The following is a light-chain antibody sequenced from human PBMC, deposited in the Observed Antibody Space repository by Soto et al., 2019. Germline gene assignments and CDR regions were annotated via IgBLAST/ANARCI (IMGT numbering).Light chain of an antibody. CDR2: SNN. V-gene: IGLV1-44*01. Sequence: QSVLTQPPSASETPGQRVTISCSGSSSNIGSNTVNWYQQLPGTAPKLLIYSNNKRPSGVPDRFSGSKSGTSASLAISGLQSDDEADDYCAAWDDSLNGLVFGGGTKLTVL. J-gene: IGLJ2*01. CDR3: AAWDDSLNGLV. CDR1: SSNIGSNT.